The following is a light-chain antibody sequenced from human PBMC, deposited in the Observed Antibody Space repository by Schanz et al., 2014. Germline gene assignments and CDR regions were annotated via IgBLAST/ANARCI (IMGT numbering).Light chain of an antibody. CDR2: SAS. CDR3: QQSYSTPFT. Sequence: DTQMTQSPSSLSASVGDRVTITCRASQSISSYLNWYQQKPGQAPKLLIYSASSLQSGVPSRFSGSGSGTDFTLTISSLQPEDFAGYYCQQSYSTPFTFGPGTNVDIK. CDR1: QSISSY. J-gene: IGKJ3*01. V-gene: IGKV1-39*01.